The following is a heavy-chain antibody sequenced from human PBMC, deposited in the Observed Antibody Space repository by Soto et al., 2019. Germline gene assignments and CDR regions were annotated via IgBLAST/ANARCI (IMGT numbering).Heavy chain of an antibody. CDR2: SSNSGTYT. CDR1: GFTVSDYY. J-gene: IGHJ4*02. Sequence: GGSLRLSCAASGFTVSDYYMSWIRQAPGKGLEWLSYSSNSGTYTRYADSVKGRFSISRDNAKNSLYLQINSLRGEDSATYYCVRSGDNYNVLDYWGQGTPVTVSS. CDR3: VRSGDNYNVLDY. D-gene: IGHD3-10*02. V-gene: IGHV3-11*06.